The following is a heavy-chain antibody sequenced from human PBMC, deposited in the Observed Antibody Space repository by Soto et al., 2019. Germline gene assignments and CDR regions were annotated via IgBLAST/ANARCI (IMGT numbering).Heavy chain of an antibody. V-gene: IGHV1-2*02. J-gene: IGHJ6*02. CDR3: ARERYQVISDGMDV. Sequence: QVKLVQSGADVKTPGASVRVSCKASGYTFTGYYVHWVREAPAQGLEWMGWINPETGGTTYGQKFQGRVTWSRDTSINTAYLELSRLRFDDAAVYFCARERYQVISDGMDVWGQGTTVTVSS. CDR1: GYTFTGYY. CDR2: INPETGGT. D-gene: IGHD2-2*01.